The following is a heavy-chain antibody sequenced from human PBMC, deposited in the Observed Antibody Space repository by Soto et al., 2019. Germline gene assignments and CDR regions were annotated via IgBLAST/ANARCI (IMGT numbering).Heavy chain of an antibody. D-gene: IGHD5-18*01. CDR2: IFPSGAT. Sequence: QVQLQESGPGLVKPSQTLSLMCTVSGAPISGGDYHWSWIRQPPGKGLEWIGYIFPSGATHYNSSLGSRITMSVETFKSHFSLKLTSVTAADTAVYFCARGSSAKRYFDLWGRRTLVTVSS. CDR1: GAPISGGDYH. J-gene: IGHJ2*01. V-gene: IGHV4-30-4*01. CDR3: ARGSSAKRYFDL.